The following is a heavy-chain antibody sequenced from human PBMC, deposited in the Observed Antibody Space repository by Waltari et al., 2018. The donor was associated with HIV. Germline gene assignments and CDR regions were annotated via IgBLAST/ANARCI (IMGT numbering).Heavy chain of an antibody. J-gene: IGHJ4*02. Sequence: QVQLVQSGAEVKKPGASVKVSCKASGYTFTSYDINWVRQATGQGLEWMGWMNPNSGNTGYAQKFQGRVTMTRNTSISTAYMELSSLRSEDTAVYYCARAPLLGYCSGGSCHRGGFDCWGQGTLVTVSS. CDR1: GYTFTSYD. CDR3: ARAPLLGYCSGGSCHRGGFDC. V-gene: IGHV1-8*01. CDR2: MNPNSGNT. D-gene: IGHD2-15*01.